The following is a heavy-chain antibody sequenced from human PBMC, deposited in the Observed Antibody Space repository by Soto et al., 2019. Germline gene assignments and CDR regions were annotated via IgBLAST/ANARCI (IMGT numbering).Heavy chain of an antibody. CDR2: ISGSGGST. CDR3: ARLITDRFGRLYLAVAGLSFDY. CDR1: GFTFSSYA. J-gene: IGHJ4*02. Sequence: EVQLLESGGGLVQPGGSLRLSCAASGFTFSSYAMSWVRQAPGKGLEWVSAISGSGGSTYYADSVKGRFTISRDNSKNTLYLQMNSLRAEDTAVYYCARLITDRFGRLYLAVAGLSFDYWGQGTLVTVSS. D-gene: IGHD6-19*01. V-gene: IGHV3-23*01.